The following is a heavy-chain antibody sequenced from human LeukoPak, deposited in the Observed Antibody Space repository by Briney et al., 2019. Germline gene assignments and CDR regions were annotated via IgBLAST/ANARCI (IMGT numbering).Heavy chain of an antibody. V-gene: IGHV4-61*02. CDR3: ARTSSSSVY. CDR2: IYTSGST. CDR1: GDSISSGSYY. Sequence: SETLSLTCTVSGDSISSGSYYWSWIRQPAGKGLEWIGRIYTSGSTNYNPSLKSRVTISVDTSKNQFSLKLSSVTAADTAVYYCARTSSSSVYWGQGTLVTVSS. J-gene: IGHJ4*02. D-gene: IGHD6-6*01.